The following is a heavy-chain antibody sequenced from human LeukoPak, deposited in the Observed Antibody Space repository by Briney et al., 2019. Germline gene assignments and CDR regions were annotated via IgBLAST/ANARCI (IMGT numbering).Heavy chain of an antibody. Sequence: GGSLRLSCVVSGFNSEDHAMHWVRQAPGKGLEWVSSISSSSSYIYYADSVKGRFTISRDNAKNSLYLQMNSLRAEDTAVYYCARDEAVAAGPYFDYWGQGTLVTVSS. CDR1: GFNSEDHA. CDR3: ARDEAVAAGPYFDY. J-gene: IGHJ4*02. D-gene: IGHD6-19*01. V-gene: IGHV3-21*01. CDR2: ISSSSSYI.